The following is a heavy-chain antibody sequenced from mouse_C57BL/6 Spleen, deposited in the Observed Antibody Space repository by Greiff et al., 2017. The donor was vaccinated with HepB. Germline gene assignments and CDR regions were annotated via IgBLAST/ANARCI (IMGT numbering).Heavy chain of an antibody. D-gene: IGHD2-4*01. CDR1: GFTFSSYA. CDR3: AREGDYDGDYYAMDY. Sequence: EVKLMESGGGLVKPGGSLKLSCAASGFTFSSYAMSWVRQTPEKRLEWVATISDGGSYTYYPDNVKGRFTISRDNAKNNLYLQMSHLKSEDTAMYYWAREGDYDGDYYAMDYWGQGTSVTVSS. V-gene: IGHV5-4*01. CDR2: ISDGGSYT. J-gene: IGHJ4*01.